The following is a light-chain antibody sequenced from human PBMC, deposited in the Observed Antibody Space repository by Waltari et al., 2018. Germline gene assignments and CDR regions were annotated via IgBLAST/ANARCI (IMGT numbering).Light chain of an antibody. V-gene: IGLV3-25*03. CDR1: ALPKQY. CDR2: KDS. CDR3: QSADSSGTYAV. Sequence: SYELPQPPSVSVSPGQTARITCSGDALPKQYASWYQQKPGQAPVLVIYKDSERPSGIPERFSGSSSGTTVTLTISGVQAEDEADYYCQSADSSGTYAVFGGGTQLTVL. J-gene: IGLJ7*01.